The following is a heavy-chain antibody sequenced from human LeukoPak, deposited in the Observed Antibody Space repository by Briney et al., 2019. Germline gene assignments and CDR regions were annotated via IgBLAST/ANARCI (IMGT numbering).Heavy chain of an antibody. V-gene: IGHV5-10-1*01. D-gene: IGHD2-2*01. CDR1: GYSFTSYW. CDR2: IDPSDSYT. Sequence: GESLKISCKGSGYSFTSYWISWVRQMPGKGLEWMGRIDPSDSYTNYSPSFQGHVTISADKSISTAYLQWSGLKASDTAMYYCARHLGYCSSTSCYEVDYWGQGTLVTVSS. CDR3: ARHLGYCSSTSCYEVDY. J-gene: IGHJ4*02.